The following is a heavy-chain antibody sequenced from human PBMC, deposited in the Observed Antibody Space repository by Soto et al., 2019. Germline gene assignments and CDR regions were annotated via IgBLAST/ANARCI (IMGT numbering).Heavy chain of an antibody. CDR1: GFSLSTTGVG. V-gene: IGHV2-5*02. J-gene: IGHJ4*02. CDR2: FYWDDDK. CDR3: KKRLSYGDSHF. Sequence: SGPTLVNPTQTLTLTCTFSGFSLSTTGVGVGWVRQPPGKALEWLALFYWDDDKHYSPSLKSRLTITKDTSKNQVVLSMTNMELVNTPTYSEKKRLSYGDSHFGGQEILVPVSS. D-gene: IGHD4-17*01.